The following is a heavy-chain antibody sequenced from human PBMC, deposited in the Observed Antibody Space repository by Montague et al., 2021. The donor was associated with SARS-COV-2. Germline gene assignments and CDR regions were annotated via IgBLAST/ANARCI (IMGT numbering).Heavy chain of an antibody. CDR2: ISYDGSNK. J-gene: IGHJ3*02. CDR3: ARDAQKQYVLLWFGELLHDAFDI. V-gene: IGHV3-30-3*01. D-gene: IGHD3-10*01. Sequence: SLRLSCAASGFTFSSYAMHWVRQAPGKGLEGVAGISYDGSNKYYADSVKGRFNISRDNSKNTLYLQMNSLRAEDTAVDYCARDAQKQYVLLWFGELLHDAFDIWGQGTMVTVSS. CDR1: GFTFSSYA.